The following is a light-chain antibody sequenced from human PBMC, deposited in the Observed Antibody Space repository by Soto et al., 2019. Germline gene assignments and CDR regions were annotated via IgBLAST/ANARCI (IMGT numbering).Light chain of an antibody. CDR1: QSVSDY. V-gene: IGKV3-11*01. J-gene: IGKJ3*01. CDR3: QQRSNWPRVT. CDR2: DAS. Sequence: EIVLTQSPVILSLXPGEXXXXXXRASQSVSDYLAWYQQKPGQAPRLLIYDASKRATGIPPRFSGSGSGTDFTLTISSLESEDFAVYYCQQRSNWPRVTFGPGTTVDFK.